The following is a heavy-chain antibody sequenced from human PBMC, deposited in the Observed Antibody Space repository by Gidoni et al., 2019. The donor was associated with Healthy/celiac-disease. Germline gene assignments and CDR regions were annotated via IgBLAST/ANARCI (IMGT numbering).Heavy chain of an antibody. CDR1: GSRFTSYW. CDR3: ARQDTRFSGNY. Sequence: EVQLVQSGAEVKKPGESLKISCTGSGSRFTSYWIGWVRQMPGKGLEWMGIIFPGDSDTKYSPSFQGQVTISADKSTSTAYLQWSSLKASDTAMYFCARQDTRFSGNYWGQGTLVTVSS. D-gene: IGHD3-10*01. J-gene: IGHJ4*02. CDR2: IFPGDSDT. V-gene: IGHV5-51*01.